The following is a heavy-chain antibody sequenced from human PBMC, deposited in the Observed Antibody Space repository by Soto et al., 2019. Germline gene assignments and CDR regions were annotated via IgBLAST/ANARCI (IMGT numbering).Heavy chain of an antibody. Sequence: QLQLQESGPGLVKPSETLSLTCTVSGGSISSSSYYWGWIRQPPGKGLEWIGSIYYSGRTYYNPSLKSRVTISVDTSKKQFSLKLSSVTAADTAVYYCARHQSHSSSYVDPWGQGTLVTVSS. CDR1: GGSISSSSYY. V-gene: IGHV4-39*01. CDR2: IYYSGRT. D-gene: IGHD6-13*01. J-gene: IGHJ5*02. CDR3: ARHQSHSSSYVDP.